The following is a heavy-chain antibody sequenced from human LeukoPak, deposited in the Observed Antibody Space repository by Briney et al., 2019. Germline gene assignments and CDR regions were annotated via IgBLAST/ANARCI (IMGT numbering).Heavy chain of an antibody. CDR1: GYSFTSYW. CDR3: ARSRYYYGSGSYPNWFDP. D-gene: IGHD3-10*01. V-gene: IGHV5-51*01. CDR2: IYPGDSDT. J-gene: IGHJ5*02. Sequence: GESLKISCKGSGYSFTSYWIGWVRQMPGKGLEWMGIIYPGDSDTRYSPSFQGQVTISADKSISTAYLQWSSLKASDTATYYCARSRYYYGSGSYPNWFDPWGQGTLVTVSS.